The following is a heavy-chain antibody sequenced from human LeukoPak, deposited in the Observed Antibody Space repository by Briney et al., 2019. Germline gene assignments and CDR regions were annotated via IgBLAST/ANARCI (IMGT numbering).Heavy chain of an antibody. J-gene: IGHJ2*01. CDR2: ISWNSGSI. D-gene: IGHD3-22*01. V-gene: IGHV3-9*03. CDR3: AKGFRGYSYWYFDL. CDR1: GFTFDDYA. Sequence: PGGSLRLSCAASGFTFDDYAMHWVRQAPGKGLEWVSGISWNSGSIGYADSVKGRFTISRDNAKNSLYLQMNSLRAEDMALYYCAKGFRGYSYWYFDLWGRGTLVTVSS.